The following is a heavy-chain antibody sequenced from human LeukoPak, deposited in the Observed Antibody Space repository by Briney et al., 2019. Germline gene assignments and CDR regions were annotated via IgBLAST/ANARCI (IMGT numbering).Heavy chain of an antibody. D-gene: IGHD3-22*01. CDR1: GGSISSGSYY. CDR2: IYTSGST. J-gene: IGHJ4*02. CDR3: ARVTGPYDSSGYYYLN. Sequence: PSETLSLTCTVSGGSISSGSYYWSWIRQPAGKGLEWIGRIYTSGSTNYNPSLKSRVTISVDTSKNQFSLKLSSVTAADTAVYYCARVTGPYDSSGYYYLNWGQGTLVTVSS. V-gene: IGHV4-61*02.